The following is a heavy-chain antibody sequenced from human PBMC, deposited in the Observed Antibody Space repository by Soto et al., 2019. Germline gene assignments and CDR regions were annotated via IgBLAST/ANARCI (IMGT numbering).Heavy chain of an antibody. CDR3: AKDRARQQLALRGDY. CDR2: ISGSGGST. V-gene: IGHV3-23*01. D-gene: IGHD6-13*01. Sequence: GGSMRLSCAASGFTFSSYAMSWVRQAPGKGLEWVSAISGSGGSTYYADSVKGRFTISRDNSKNTLYLQMNSLRAEDTAVYYCAKDRARQQLALRGDYWGQGTLVTVSS. CDR1: GFTFSSYA. J-gene: IGHJ4*02.